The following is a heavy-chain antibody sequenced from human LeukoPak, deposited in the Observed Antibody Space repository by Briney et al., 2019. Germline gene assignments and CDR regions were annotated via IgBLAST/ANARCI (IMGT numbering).Heavy chain of an antibody. CDR1: GFTFSSYW. CDR3: ARDWAVAGTVPFDP. V-gene: IGHV3-7*01. CDR2: IKQDGSEK. D-gene: IGHD6-19*01. J-gene: IGHJ5*02. Sequence: GGPLRLSCAASGFTFSSYWMSWVRQAPGKGLEWVAIIKQDGSEKYYVDSVKGRFTISRDNAKNSLYLQMNSLRAEDTAVYYCARDWAVAGTVPFDPWGQGTLVTVSS.